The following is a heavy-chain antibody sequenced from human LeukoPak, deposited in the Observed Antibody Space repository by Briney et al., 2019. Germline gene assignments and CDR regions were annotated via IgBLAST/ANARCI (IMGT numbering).Heavy chain of an antibody. Sequence: PSETLSLTCTVSGGSISSHYWSWIQQPPGKGLEWIGYIYYSGSTNYNPSLKSRVTISVDTSKNQFSLKLSSVTAADTAVYYCARAAYCSSASCYTGWFDPWGQGTLVTVSS. J-gene: IGHJ5*02. CDR1: GGSISSHY. V-gene: IGHV4-59*11. D-gene: IGHD2-2*02. CDR3: ARAAYCSSASCYTGWFDP. CDR2: IYYSGST.